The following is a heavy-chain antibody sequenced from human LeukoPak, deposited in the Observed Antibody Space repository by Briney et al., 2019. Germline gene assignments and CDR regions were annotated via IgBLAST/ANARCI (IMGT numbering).Heavy chain of an antibody. CDR1: GYTFTGYY. CDR2: INPNSGGT. J-gene: IGHJ5*02. CDR3: ARWRGSSMTNDNWFDP. V-gene: IGHV1-2*02. Sequence: GASVKVSCKASGYTFTGYYMHWVRQAPGQGLEWMGWINPNSGGTNYAQKFQGRVTMTRDTSISTAYMELSRLRSDDTAVYYCARWRGSSMTNDNWFDPWGQGTLVTVSS. D-gene: IGHD2-2*01.